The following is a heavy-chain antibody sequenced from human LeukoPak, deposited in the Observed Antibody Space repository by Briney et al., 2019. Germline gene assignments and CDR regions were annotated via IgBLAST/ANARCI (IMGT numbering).Heavy chain of an antibody. J-gene: IGHJ4*02. CDR3: AKGALYDFWSGCHDY. V-gene: IGHV3-30*18. CDR2: ISYDGSNK. Sequence: GGSLRLSCAASGFTFSSYGMHWVRQAPGKGLEWVAVISYDGSNKYYADSVKGRFTISRDNSKNTLYLQMNSLRAEDTAVYYCAKGALYDFWSGCHDYWGQGTLVTVSS. CDR1: GFTFSSYG. D-gene: IGHD3-3*01.